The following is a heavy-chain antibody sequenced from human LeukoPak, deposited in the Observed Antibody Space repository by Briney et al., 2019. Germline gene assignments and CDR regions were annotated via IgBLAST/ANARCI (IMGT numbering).Heavy chain of an antibody. D-gene: IGHD3-10*01. J-gene: IGHJ4*02. CDR3: ARDGSYGSGSLDY. CDR1: GYSISSGYY. CDR2: IYYSGST. V-gene: IGHV4-61*01. Sequence: PSETLSLTCSVSGYSISSGYYWSWIRQPPGKGLEWIGYIYYSGSTNYNPSLKSRVTISVDTSKNQFSLKLSSVTAADTAVYYCARDGSYGSGSLDYWGQGTLVTVSS.